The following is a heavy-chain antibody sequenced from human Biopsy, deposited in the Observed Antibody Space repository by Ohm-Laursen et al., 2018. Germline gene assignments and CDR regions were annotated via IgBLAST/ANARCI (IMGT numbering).Heavy chain of an antibody. V-gene: IGHV3-23*01. CDR2: ISGSGGST. Sequence: SLRLSCAASGFSFDNYAMNWVRQAPGKGLEWVSTISGSGGSTYYADSVKGRFTISRDSAKNTLYLQMNSLRAEDTAVYYCAREGYCSRTSCYPDYWGQGTLVTVSS. CDR1: GFSFDNYA. D-gene: IGHD2-2*01. CDR3: AREGYCSRTSCYPDY. J-gene: IGHJ4*02.